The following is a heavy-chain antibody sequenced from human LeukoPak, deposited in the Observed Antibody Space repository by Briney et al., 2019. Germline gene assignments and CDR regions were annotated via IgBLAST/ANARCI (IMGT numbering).Heavy chain of an antibody. V-gene: IGHV3-23*01. D-gene: IGHD2-2*02. J-gene: IGHJ4*02. CDR1: GFTFSSYA. CDR2: ITGSGDYT. Sequence: GGSLRLSCAASGFTFSSYAMSWVRQAPGKGLEWVSAITGSGDYTNFADSVKGRLTISRDNSKNTLYLQMNSLRAEDTAVYYCATERGYQLLYHFDYWGQGTLVTVSS. CDR3: ATERGYQLLYHFDY.